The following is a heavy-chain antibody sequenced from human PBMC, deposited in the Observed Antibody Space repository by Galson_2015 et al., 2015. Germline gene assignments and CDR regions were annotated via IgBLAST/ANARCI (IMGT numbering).Heavy chain of an antibody. CDR3: ARPNWNYGSDDAFDI. D-gene: IGHD1-7*01. J-gene: IGHJ3*02. Sequence: SVKVSCKASGGTFSSYAISWVRQAPGQGLEWMGGIIPIFGTANYAQKFQGRVTITADESTSTAYMELSSLRSEDTAVYYCARPNWNYGSDDAFDIWGQGTMVTVSS. CDR2: IIPIFGTA. V-gene: IGHV1-69*13. CDR1: GGTFSSYA.